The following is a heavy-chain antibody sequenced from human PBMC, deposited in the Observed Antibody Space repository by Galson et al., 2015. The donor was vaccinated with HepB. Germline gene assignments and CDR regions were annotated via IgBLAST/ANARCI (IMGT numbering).Heavy chain of an antibody. CDR1: GYTFTGYY. Sequence: SCKASGYTFTGYYMHWVRQAPGQGLEWMGWINPNSGGTNYAQKFQGWVTMTRDTSISTAYMELSRLRSDDTAVYYCARDLSSSAYYYYGMDVWGQGTTVTVSS. V-gene: IGHV1-2*04. CDR3: ARDLSSSAYYYYGMDV. CDR2: INPNSGGT. D-gene: IGHD6-6*01. J-gene: IGHJ6*02.